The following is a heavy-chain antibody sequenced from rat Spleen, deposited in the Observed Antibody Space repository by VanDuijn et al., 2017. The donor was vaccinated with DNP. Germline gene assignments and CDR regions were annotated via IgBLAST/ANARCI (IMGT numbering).Heavy chain of an antibody. V-gene: IGHV2S12*01. Sequence: QVQLKESGPGLVQPSQTLSLTCTVSGFSLTTNGVSWVRQPPGKGLEWIAAISSGGNTYYNSAPKSRLSISRDTSKSQVFLRMNRLQTEDTAIDFCTREREPNNNPYYFDCWGQGVMVTVSS. D-gene: IGHD1-10*01. CDR2: ISSGGNT. CDR3: TREREPNNNPYYFDC. CDR1: GFSLTTNG. J-gene: IGHJ2*01.